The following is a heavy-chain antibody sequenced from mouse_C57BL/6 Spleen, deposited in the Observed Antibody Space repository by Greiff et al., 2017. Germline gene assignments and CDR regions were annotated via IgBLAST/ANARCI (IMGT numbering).Heavy chain of an antibody. J-gene: IGHJ2*01. CDR1: GYTFTSYW. CDR2: IYPSDSET. CDR3: ARAFYYDYDPSYYFDY. V-gene: IGHV1-61*01. Sequence: QVQLQQSGAELVRPGSSVKLSCKASGYTFTSYWMDWVKQRPGQGLEWIGNIYPSDSETHYNQKFKDKATLTVDKSSSTAYMQLSSLTSEDSAVYYCARAFYYDYDPSYYFDYWGQGTTLTVSS. D-gene: IGHD2-4*01.